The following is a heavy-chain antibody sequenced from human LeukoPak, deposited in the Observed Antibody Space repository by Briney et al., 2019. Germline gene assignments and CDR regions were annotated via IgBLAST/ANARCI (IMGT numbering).Heavy chain of an antibody. V-gene: IGHV3-48*03. CDR2: ITADGTNK. D-gene: IGHD1-26*01. CDR3: AREVEWELPDY. Sequence: AGGSLRLSCAASGXTFSSYEVNWVRQAPGKGLEWVSYITADGTNKYDADSVKGRFTISRDNAKNSLYLQMNSLRVDDTAIYYCAREVEWELPDYWGQGTLVTVSS. CDR1: GXTFSSYE. J-gene: IGHJ4*02.